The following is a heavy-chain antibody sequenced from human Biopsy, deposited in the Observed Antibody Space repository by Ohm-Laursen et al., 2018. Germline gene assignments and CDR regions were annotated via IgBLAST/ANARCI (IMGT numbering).Heavy chain of an antibody. J-gene: IGHJ6*02. CDR3: ARDSGILNYGNFKYYHYYGMDV. Sequence: TLSLTCTVSGDSVTKYYWSWIRQPPGKGLEWIGHIYYSVMTNYNPSLQSRVSISVDTSRNQVSLTLSSVTTADTAVYYCARDSGILNYGNFKYYHYYGMDVWGQGTKVTVSS. CDR2: IYYSVMT. CDR1: GDSVTKYY. D-gene: IGHD4-11*01. V-gene: IGHV4-59*02.